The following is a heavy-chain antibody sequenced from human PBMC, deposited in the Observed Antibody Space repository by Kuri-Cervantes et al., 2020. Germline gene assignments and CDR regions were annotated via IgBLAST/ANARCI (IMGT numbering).Heavy chain of an antibody. CDR3: AKDTYYYDNSGYYYLDY. Sequence: SVKVSCKASGGTISTYAISWVRQAPGQGLEWMGGIIPMFGTVNYAQTFQGRVTITADESTNTAYMELSSLRSDDTAVYYCAKDTYYYDNSGYYYLDYWGQGTLVTVSS. CDR2: IIPMFGTV. V-gene: IGHV1-69*13. D-gene: IGHD3-22*01. J-gene: IGHJ4*02. CDR1: GGTISTYA.